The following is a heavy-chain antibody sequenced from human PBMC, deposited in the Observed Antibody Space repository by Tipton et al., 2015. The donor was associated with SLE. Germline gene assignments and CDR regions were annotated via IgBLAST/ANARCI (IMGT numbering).Heavy chain of an antibody. CDR2: INHSGST. CDR1: GGSFRGYY. Sequence: TLSLTCAVYGGSFRGYYWSWIRQPPGKGLEWIGEINHSGSTNYNPSLKSRVIISVDTSKNQFSLKLSSVTAADTAVYYCARGPFGYSSSWYGYFQHWGQGTLVTVSS. J-gene: IGHJ1*01. D-gene: IGHD6-13*01. CDR3: ARGPFGYSSSWYGYFQH. V-gene: IGHV4-34*01.